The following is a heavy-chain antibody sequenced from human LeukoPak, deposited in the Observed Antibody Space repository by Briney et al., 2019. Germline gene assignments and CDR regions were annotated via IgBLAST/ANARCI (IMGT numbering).Heavy chain of an antibody. CDR3: AKLREWELPDLFDY. D-gene: IGHD1-26*01. Sequence: GGSLRLSCAASGFTFSSYGMHWVRQAPGKGLEWVAFIRSDGSNKYYADSVKGRFTISRDNSKLYLQMNSLRAEDTAVYYCAKLREWELPDLFDYWGQGTLVTVSS. V-gene: IGHV3-30*02. J-gene: IGHJ4*02. CDR1: GFTFSSYG. CDR2: IRSDGSNK.